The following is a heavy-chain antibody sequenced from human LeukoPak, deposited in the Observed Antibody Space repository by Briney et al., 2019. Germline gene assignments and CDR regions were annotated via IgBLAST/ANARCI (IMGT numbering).Heavy chain of an antibody. CDR3: AKDSIPIPPFQHGGYFNY. D-gene: IGHD4-23*01. V-gene: IGHV3-30*02. J-gene: IGHJ4*02. CDR2: IRYDGSNK. Sequence: GGSLRLSCAASGFTFSSYGMHWVRQAPGKGLEWVAFIRYDGSNKYYADSVKGRFTISRDNSKNTLYLQMNRLRAEDTAVYSCAKDSIPIPPFQHGGYFNYWGEGTLVTVSS. CDR1: GFTFSSYG.